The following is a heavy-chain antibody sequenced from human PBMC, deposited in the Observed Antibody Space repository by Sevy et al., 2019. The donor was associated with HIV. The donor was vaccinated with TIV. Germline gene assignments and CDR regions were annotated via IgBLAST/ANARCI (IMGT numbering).Heavy chain of an antibody. CDR1: GFTFSTYW. Sequence: GGSLRLSCAASGFTFSTYWIHWVRQAPGKGLVWVSRINTDGVSTSYAESVKGRFTISRDNAKNIVYLQMNSLRAEDTSVYYCVRTVCGCDCPGRFDPWGQGTLVTVSS. CDR3: VRTVCGCDCPGRFDP. CDR2: INTDGVST. V-gene: IGHV3-74*01. D-gene: IGHD2-21*02. J-gene: IGHJ5*02.